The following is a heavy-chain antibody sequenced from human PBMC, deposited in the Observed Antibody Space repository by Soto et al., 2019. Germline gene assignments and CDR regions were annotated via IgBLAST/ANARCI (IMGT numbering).Heavy chain of an antibody. CDR2: INHSGST. CDR1: GGSFSGYY. D-gene: IGHD3-16*01. CDR3: ASAPIAITRTFDY. V-gene: IGHV4-34*01. Sequence: SETLSLNCAVYGGSFSGYYWGWIRQPPGKGLEWIGEINHSGSTNYNPSLKSRVTISVDTSKNQFSLKLSSVTAADTAVYYCASAPIAITRTFDYWGQGTLVTVSS. J-gene: IGHJ4*02.